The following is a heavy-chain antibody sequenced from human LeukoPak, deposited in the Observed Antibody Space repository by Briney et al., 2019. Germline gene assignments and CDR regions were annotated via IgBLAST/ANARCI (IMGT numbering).Heavy chain of an antibody. CDR2: INPGGSST. CDR3: ARSNQADDY. J-gene: IGHJ4*02. D-gene: IGHD4-11*01. V-gene: IGHV3-74*01. Sequence: PGVSLRLPCAASGFAFSSYWMHWVRQVPGKGLVWVSRINPGGSSTAYADSVKGRFTISRDNAKNTLYLQMNSLRAEDTAVYYCARSNQADDYWGQGTLVTVSS. CDR1: GFAFSSYW.